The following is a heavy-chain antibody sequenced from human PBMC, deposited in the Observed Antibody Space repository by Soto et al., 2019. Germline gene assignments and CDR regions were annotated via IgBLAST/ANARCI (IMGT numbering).Heavy chain of an antibody. CDR3: VKGGWLDF. CDR1: GFSFSTFE. Sequence: EVQLLESGGGLVQPGGSLRLSCAASGFSFSTFEMSWVRQAPGRGLEWVSFISDDGSRTYYADAVKGRFTISRDNSKHTLDLQMNSLTAEDTAVYAGVKGGWLDFWGQGTLVTVSS. J-gene: IGHJ5*01. D-gene: IGHD3-16*01. V-gene: IGHV3-23*01. CDR2: ISDDGSRT.